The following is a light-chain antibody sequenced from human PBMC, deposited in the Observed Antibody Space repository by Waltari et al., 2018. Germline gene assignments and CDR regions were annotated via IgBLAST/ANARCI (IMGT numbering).Light chain of an antibody. CDR3: QQRSN. CDR2: DTS. Sequence: EIVLTQSPGTLSLSPGERVTLSCRASQSVRNSLRWYQQKPGQAPRLLIHDTSNRATGIPARFSGSGSGTDFTLTISSLEPEDFAVYYCQQRSNFGQGTRLDI. J-gene: IGKJ5*01. CDR1: QSVRNS. V-gene: IGKV3-11*01.